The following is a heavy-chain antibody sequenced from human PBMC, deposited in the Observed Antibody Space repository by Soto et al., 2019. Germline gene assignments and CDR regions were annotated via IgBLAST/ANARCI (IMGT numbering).Heavy chain of an antibody. CDR1: GFIFRSYG. J-gene: IGHJ4*02. V-gene: IGHV3-30*18. CDR3: TKDPYFDY. Sequence: QVQLVESGGGVVQPGRSLRLSCAASGFIFRSYGMHWVRQAPGKGLEWVSVISYDGRNKYYADSVKGRFTISGDNSKSTLYLEMNGLRAEDTAVYYCTKDPYFDYWGQGTLVTVSS. CDR2: ISYDGRNK.